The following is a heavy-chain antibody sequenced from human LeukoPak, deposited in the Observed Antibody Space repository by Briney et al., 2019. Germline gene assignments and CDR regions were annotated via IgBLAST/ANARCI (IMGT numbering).Heavy chain of an antibody. CDR1: GFTFSSYA. V-gene: IGHV3-23*01. Sequence: GRSLRLSCAASGFTFSSYAMNWVHQSPGKGLEWVSAISGSGGSTYYADSVKGRFTVSRDNSENTLFLQMNSLRAEDTAMYYCAKDTDVVVPEYFQYWGQGTLVTVSS. D-gene: IGHD2-15*01. CDR3: AKDTDVVVPEYFQY. CDR2: ISGSGGST. J-gene: IGHJ1*01.